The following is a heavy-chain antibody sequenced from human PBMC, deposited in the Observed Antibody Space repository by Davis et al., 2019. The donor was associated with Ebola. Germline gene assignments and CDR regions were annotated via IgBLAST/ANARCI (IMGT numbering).Heavy chain of an antibody. CDR1: GYTFTSYG. CDR2: ISGYEDNT. D-gene: IGHD3-22*01. Sequence: AASVKVSCKASGYTFTSYGISWMRQAPGQGLEWMGWISGYEDNTNYAPRFQGRITLTKDRATSTVYMELSSLTSQDTAVYYCATQGDSSDYGSEYFQYWGQGSRVTVSS. J-gene: IGHJ1*01. V-gene: IGHV1-18*01. CDR3: ATQGDSSDYGSEYFQY.